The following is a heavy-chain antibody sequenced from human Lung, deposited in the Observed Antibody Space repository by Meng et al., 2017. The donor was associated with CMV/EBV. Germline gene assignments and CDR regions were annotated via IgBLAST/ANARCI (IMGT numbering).Heavy chain of an antibody. CDR1: GFTFRSHG. V-gene: IGHV3-64*02. Sequence: GGSLRLXCAASGFTFRSHGMHWVRQAPGKGLECVSATSSYGKSTSYTDSVKGRFTISRDNSKNVLYLEMNSLRLEDTAVYYCARDGDYCTDGTCYFDYWGQGXLVTVSS. J-gene: IGHJ4*02. D-gene: IGHD2-8*01. CDR2: TSSYGKST. CDR3: ARDGDYCTDGTCYFDY.